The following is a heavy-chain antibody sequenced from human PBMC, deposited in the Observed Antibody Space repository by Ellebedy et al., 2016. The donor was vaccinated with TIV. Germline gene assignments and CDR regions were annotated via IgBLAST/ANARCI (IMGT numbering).Heavy chain of an antibody. CDR2: LSRSDDST. CDR1: GFTFSNYA. V-gene: IGHV3-23*01. J-gene: IGHJ4*02. Sequence: PGGSLRLSCAASGFTFSNYAMSWVRQAPGKGLEWVSALSRSDDSTSYADSVKGRFTISRDNSKNTLYLQMNSLRAEDTAVYYCARDAAGNGGKLDYWGQGALVTVSS. CDR3: ARDAAGNGGKLDY. D-gene: IGHD4-23*01.